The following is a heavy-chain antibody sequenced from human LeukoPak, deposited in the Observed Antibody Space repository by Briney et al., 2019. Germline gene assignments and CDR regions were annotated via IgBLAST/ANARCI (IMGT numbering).Heavy chain of an antibody. D-gene: IGHD2-15*01. CDR1: GGTFSSYA. CDR3: ARSKVVAATYVNRKYNWFDP. J-gene: IGHJ5*02. V-gene: IGHV1-69*13. Sequence: SVKVSCKASGGTFSSYAISWVRQAPGQGLEWMGGIIPIFGTANYAQKFQGRVTITADESTSTAYMELSSLRSEDTAVYYCARSKVVAATYVNRKYNWFDPWGQGTLVTVSS. CDR2: IIPIFGTA.